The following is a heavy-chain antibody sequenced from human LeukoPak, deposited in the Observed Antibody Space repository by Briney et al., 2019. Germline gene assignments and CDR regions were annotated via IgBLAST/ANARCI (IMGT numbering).Heavy chain of an antibody. Sequence: GGSLKLSCAASGFSFSDYIINWVRQAPRKGLEWVSYISSNSRTIHYADSVKGRFTISRDNAGNSLYLQMNSLRAEDTAVYYCARERRQWQPFDIWGQGTTVTVSS. CDR1: GFSFSDYI. J-gene: IGHJ3*02. CDR2: ISSNSRTI. V-gene: IGHV3-48*04. D-gene: IGHD6-19*01. CDR3: ARERRQWQPFDI.